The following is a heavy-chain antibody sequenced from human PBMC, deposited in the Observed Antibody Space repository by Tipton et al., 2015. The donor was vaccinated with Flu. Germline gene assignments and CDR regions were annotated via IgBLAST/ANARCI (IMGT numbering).Heavy chain of an antibody. CDR1: GDSIRSSNYY. CDR3: ARGSYSFDSSGYYVHFDL. V-gene: IGHV4-39*07. CDR2: VSHSGNT. J-gene: IGHJ2*01. Sequence: GLVKPSETLSLTCGVSGDSIRSSNYYWGWIRQPPGKGLEWIGSVSHSGNTYYNPSLKSRVTISEDTSKNQFSLKLSSVTAADTAVYYCARGSYSFDSSGYYVHFDLWGRGALVTVSS. D-gene: IGHD3-22*01.